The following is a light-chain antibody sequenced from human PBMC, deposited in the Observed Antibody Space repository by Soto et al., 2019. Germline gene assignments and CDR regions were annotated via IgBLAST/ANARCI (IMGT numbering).Light chain of an antibody. CDR3: QQYDDLPIT. Sequence: DIQMTQSPASLSASVGDRVTITCQASRDIDKFLNWYQQKPGKAPKLLIDDASNLATGVPSRFSGSGSGTHFTFTISSLQPEDVATCYCQQYDDLPITFGQGTRLQIK. CDR1: RDIDKF. V-gene: IGKV1-33*01. CDR2: DAS. J-gene: IGKJ5*01.